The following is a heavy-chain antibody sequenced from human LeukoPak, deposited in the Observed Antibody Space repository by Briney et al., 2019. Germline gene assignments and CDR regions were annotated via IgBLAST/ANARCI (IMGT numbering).Heavy chain of an antibody. D-gene: IGHD3-10*01. J-gene: IGHJ4*02. CDR1: GYGFTNYW. V-gene: IGHV5-51*01. CDR3: ARKYHYGSGSLYSFDY. Sequence: ESLQLCCAGSGYGFTNYWICWVRQMPGKGKEWMGIIYPGDSDTRYSPSFQGQVTISADKSISTAYLQWSSLKASDSAMYYCARKYHYGSGSLYSFDYWGQGTLVTVSS. CDR2: IYPGDSDT.